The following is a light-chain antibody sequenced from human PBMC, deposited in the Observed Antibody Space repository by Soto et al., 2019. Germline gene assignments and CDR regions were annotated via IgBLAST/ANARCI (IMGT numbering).Light chain of an antibody. CDR3: QQYGSSPRA. CDR1: QSVTSSY. J-gene: IGKJ1*01. V-gene: IGKV3-20*01. CDR2: GAS. Sequence: ESVLTQSPGTLSLSPGERATLSCRASQSVTSSYLAWYQQKPGQAPRLLIYGASSRATGIPDRFSGSGCGTDFTLTISRLEPEDFAVYLFQQYGSSPRAFGHGTKVEIK.